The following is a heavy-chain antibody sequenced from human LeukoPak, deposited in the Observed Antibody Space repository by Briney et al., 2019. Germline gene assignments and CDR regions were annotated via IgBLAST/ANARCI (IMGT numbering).Heavy chain of an antibody. V-gene: IGHV3-48*01. CDR1: GFTFSSYS. CDR3: ARDSAGYYDYVWGSYRCFDY. CDR2: ISSSSSTI. Sequence: PGGSLRLSWAASGFTFSSYSMNWVRQAPGKGLEWVSYISSSSSTIYYADSVKGRFTISRDNAKNSLYLQMNSLRAEDTAVYYCARDSAGYYDYVWGSYRCFDYWGQGTLVTVSS. D-gene: IGHD3-16*02. J-gene: IGHJ4*02.